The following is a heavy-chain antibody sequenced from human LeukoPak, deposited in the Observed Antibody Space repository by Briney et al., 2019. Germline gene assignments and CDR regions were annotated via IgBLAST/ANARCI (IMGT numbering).Heavy chain of an antibody. V-gene: IGHV1-2*02. D-gene: IGHD2-2*01. CDR3: ARGRPGTYCSSTSCYLVY. CDR2: INPNSGGT. J-gene: IGHJ4*02. Sequence: ASVKVSCKASGYTFTGYYMHWVRQAPGQGLEWMGWINPNSGGTNYAQKFQGRVTMTRDTSISTAYMELSRLRSDDTAVYYCARGRPGTYCSSTSCYLVYWGQGTLVTVSS. CDR1: GYTFTGYY.